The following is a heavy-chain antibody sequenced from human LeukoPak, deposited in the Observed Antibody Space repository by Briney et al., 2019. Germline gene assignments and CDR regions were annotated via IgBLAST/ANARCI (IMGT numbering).Heavy chain of an antibody. Sequence: ASVKVSCKASGYTFTSYYMHWVRQAPGQGLEWMGIINPSGGSTSYAQKFQGRVTMTRDMSTSTVYMELSSLRSEDTAVYYCARDLGNYYDSSGYCGDYWGQGTLVTVSS. CDR1: GYTFTSYY. CDR2: INPSGGST. D-gene: IGHD3-22*01. J-gene: IGHJ4*02. V-gene: IGHV1-46*01. CDR3: ARDLGNYYDSSGYCGDY.